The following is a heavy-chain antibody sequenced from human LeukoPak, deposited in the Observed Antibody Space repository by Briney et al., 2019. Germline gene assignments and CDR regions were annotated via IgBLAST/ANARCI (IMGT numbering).Heavy chain of an antibody. CDR3: ARHGSGSNFAPLEGWFYP. Sequence: GESLKISCKGSRFSFTTYWIGWVRQMPGKGLEWMGIIYPGDSDTRYSPSFQGQVTISADKFISTAYLQWSSLRASDTAMYYCARHGSGSNFAPLEGWFYPWGQGTLVTVSS. J-gene: IGHJ5*02. CDR1: RFSFTTYW. D-gene: IGHD3-10*01. CDR2: IYPGDSDT. V-gene: IGHV5-51*01.